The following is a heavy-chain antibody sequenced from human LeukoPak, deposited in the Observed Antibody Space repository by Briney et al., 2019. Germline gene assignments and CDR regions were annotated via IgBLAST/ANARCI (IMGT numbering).Heavy chain of an antibody. J-gene: IGHJ4*02. CDR3: ARDQDCDY. CDR1: GYTFTNYY. Sequence: ASVKVSCKASGYTFTNYYIHWVRQAPAQGLEWMGLINPSGGVTTYAQKFQGRVTMTRDTSTSTVYMELSSLRSEDTAMYYCARDQDCDYWGQGTLVTVSS. V-gene: IGHV1-46*01. CDR2: INPSGGVT.